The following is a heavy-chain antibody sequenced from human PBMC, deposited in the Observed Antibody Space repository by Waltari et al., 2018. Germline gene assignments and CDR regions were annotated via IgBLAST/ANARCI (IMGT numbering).Heavy chain of an antibody. D-gene: IGHD3-3*01. CDR2: IYPGDSHT. CDR3: ARRGLEWWQNWFDP. CDR1: GYSFTCYW. V-gene: IGHV5-51*01. J-gene: IGHJ5*02. Sequence: EVQLVQSGAEVKKPGESLKISCKGSGYSFTCYWIGWVRQMPGKGLEWMGIIYPGDSHTVSCPSFQGQVTISPDKSISTAYLQWRSLKASDTAMYYCARRGLEWWQNWFDPWRQGTLVTVSS.